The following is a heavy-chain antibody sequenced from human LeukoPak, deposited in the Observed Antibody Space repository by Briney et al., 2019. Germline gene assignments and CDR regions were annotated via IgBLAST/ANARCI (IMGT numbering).Heavy chain of an antibody. CDR1: GFTFSSYA. Sequence: PGGSLRLSCAASGFTFSSYAMSWVRQAPGKGLEWVSLISWDGGSTYYADSVKGRFTISRDNSKNSLYLQMNSLRTEDTALYYCAKDGGTPVRGFDYWGQGTLVTVSS. V-gene: IGHV3-43*02. D-gene: IGHD3-10*01. CDR2: ISWDGGST. CDR3: AKDGGTPVRGFDY. J-gene: IGHJ4*02.